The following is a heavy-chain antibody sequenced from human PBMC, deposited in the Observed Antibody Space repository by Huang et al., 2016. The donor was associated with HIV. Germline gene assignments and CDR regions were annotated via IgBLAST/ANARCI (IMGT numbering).Heavy chain of an antibody. J-gene: IGHJ4*02. CDR2: ISNDGSRK. D-gene: IGHD4-17*01. CDR1: GFMLSTFG. CDR3: AKPSGDYEFFDF. V-gene: IGHV3-30*18. Sequence: QVHLEESGGGVVQPGRPLRLSCTASGFMLSTFGIDWVRQAPGKRRECVAGISNDGSRKYYVDSVKGRFTISRDNSKNIVYQQMNSLRPEDTAVYYCAKPSGDYEFFDFWGQGTVVTVSS.